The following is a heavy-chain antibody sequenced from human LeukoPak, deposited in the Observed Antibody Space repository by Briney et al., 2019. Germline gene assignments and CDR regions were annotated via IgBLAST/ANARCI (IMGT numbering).Heavy chain of an antibody. V-gene: IGHV4-39*01. J-gene: IGHJ4*02. CDR2: IYYTGNT. Sequence: PSETLSLTGTGSGVSISSSYSYWGWIRQPPGMGLEWIGSIYYTGNTYYNASLKSQVSISIDTSKNQFSLKLTSVTAADTAVYYCARQTGSGLFILPGGQGTLVTVSS. CDR3: ARQTGSGLFILP. CDR1: GVSISSSYSY. D-gene: IGHD3/OR15-3a*01.